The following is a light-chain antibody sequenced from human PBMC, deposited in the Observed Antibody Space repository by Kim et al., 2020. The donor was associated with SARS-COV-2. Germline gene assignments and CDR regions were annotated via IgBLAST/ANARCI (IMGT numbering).Light chain of an antibody. Sequence: EIVLTQSPGTLSLSPGERATLSCRASQSVSNSYLAWYQQKPGQAPRLLIHGASSRATGIPDRFSGSGSGTDFTLTISRLEPEDFAVYYCQQHGSSSITFGQGTRLEIK. CDR3: QQHGSSSIT. CDR1: QSVSNSY. CDR2: GAS. J-gene: IGKJ5*01. V-gene: IGKV3-20*01.